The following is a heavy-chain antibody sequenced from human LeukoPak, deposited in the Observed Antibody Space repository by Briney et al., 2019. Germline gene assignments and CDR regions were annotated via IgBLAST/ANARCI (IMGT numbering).Heavy chain of an antibody. D-gene: IGHD2-15*01. J-gene: IGHJ5*02. Sequence: TPSETLSLTCTVSGGSISSGDYYWSWIRQPPGKGLEWIGYIYYSGSTYYNPSLKSRVTISVDTSKNQFSLKLSSVTAADTAVYYCARDGGGISWFDPWGQGTLVTVSS. CDR1: GGSISSGDYY. CDR2: IYYSGST. CDR3: ARDGGGISWFDP. V-gene: IGHV4-30-4*08.